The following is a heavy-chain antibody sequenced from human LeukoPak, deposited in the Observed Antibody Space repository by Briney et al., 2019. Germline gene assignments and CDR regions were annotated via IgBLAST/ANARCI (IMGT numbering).Heavy chain of an antibody. Sequence: SETLSLTCSISGGSISNYYWTWIRQSPGKGLEWLGYIYYSGSTNYNPSVKSRVTLSIDTSKNQFSLKLSSVTAADTAVYYCARDYGDSSGYYLGNWFDPWGQGTLVTVSS. J-gene: IGHJ5*02. V-gene: IGHV4-59*01. D-gene: IGHD3-22*01. CDR3: ARDYGDSSGYYLGNWFDP. CDR2: IYYSGST. CDR1: GGSISNYY.